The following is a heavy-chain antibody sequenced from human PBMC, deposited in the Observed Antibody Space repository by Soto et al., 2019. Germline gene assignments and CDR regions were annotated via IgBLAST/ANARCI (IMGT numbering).Heavy chain of an antibody. D-gene: IGHD6-19*01. V-gene: IGHV5-51*01. CDR1: GYSFTSYW. CDR3: ARWVGWQSVAGPTYYYYGMDV. J-gene: IGHJ6*02. CDR2: IYPGDSDT. Sequence: GESLKISCKGSGYSFTSYWIGWVRQMPGKGLEWMGIIYPGDSDTRYSPSFQGQVTISADKSISTAYLQWSSLKASDTAMYYCARWVGWQSVAGPTYYYYGMDVWGQGTTVTVSS.